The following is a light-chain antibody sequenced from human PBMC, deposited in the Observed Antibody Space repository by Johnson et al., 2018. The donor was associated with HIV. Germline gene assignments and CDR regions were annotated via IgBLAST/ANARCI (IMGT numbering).Light chain of an antibody. CDR3: GTWDSSLSAYV. J-gene: IGLJ1*01. CDR1: SSNIGNNY. CDR2: DNN. Sequence: QSALTQPPSVSAAPGQKVTISCSGSSSNIGNNYVSWYQQLPGTAPKLLIYDNNKRPSGIPDRFSGSKSGTSATLGIPGLPTGDEDDYYCGTWDSSLSAYVFGTGTKVTVL. V-gene: IGLV1-51*01.